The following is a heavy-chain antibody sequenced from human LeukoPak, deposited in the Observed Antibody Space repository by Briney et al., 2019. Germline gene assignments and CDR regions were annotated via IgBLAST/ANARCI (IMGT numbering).Heavy chain of an antibody. J-gene: IGHJ3*02. D-gene: IGHD6-25*01. Sequence: PGGSLRLSCAASGFTFSGYDMHWVRQAKGKGLEWVSGIGIPGDTYYPGFVKGRFTISRENAKNSFYLQMNSLRAEDTAVYYCVRAHVAAGLALDIWGRGTMVTVSS. CDR2: IGIPGDT. CDR3: VRAHVAAGLALDI. CDR1: GFTFSGYD. V-gene: IGHV3-13*01.